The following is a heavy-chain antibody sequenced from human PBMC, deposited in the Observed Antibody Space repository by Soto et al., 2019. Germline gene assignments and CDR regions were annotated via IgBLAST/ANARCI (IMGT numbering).Heavy chain of an antibody. D-gene: IGHD2-15*01. Sequence: EVQLVESGGGLVQPGGSLRLSCAASGFTFSSYWMSWVRQAPGKGLEWVANIKQAGSEKYYVDSVKGRFTISRDNAKNSLYLQMNSLRAEETAVYYCARDQGGLAPALRGSGGSCYQNYYYYGMDVLGQGTTVTVSS. CDR3: ARDQGGLAPALRGSGGSCYQNYYYYGMDV. V-gene: IGHV3-7*03. CDR2: IKQAGSEK. J-gene: IGHJ6*02. CDR1: GFTFSSYW.